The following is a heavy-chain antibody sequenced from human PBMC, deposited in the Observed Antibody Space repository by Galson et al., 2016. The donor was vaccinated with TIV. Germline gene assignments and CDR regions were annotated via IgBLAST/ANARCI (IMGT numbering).Heavy chain of an antibody. V-gene: IGHV3-23*01. D-gene: IGHD6-19*01. CDR3: TKDKDEFIAVAVRGTLGY. Sequence: SLRLSCAASGFTFSSFAVSWVRQAPGKGLEWVSGISAGGGRTNYADSVKGRFTISRDNPRNTLYLQMSSLRAEDTAVYYCTKDKDEFIAVAVRGTLGYWGQGTLVTVSS. CDR1: GFTFSSFA. J-gene: IGHJ4*02. CDR2: ISAGGGRT.